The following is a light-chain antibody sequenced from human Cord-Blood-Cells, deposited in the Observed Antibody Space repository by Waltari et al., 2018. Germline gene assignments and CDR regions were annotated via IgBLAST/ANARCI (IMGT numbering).Light chain of an antibody. J-gene: IGLJ1*01. V-gene: IGLV2-14*01. CDR1: SSDVGGYNY. CDR2: DVS. Sequence: QSALTQPASVSGSPGQSITISCTGTSSDVGGYNYVSWYQQHPGKAPKLMIYDVSNRRSGVSNLFSGSKSGNTASLTISGLQAEDEADYYCSSYTSSSTYVFGTGTKVTVL. CDR3: SSYTSSSTYV.